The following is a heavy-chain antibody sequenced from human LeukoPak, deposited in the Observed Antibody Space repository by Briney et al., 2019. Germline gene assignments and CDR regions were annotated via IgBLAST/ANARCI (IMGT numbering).Heavy chain of an antibody. D-gene: IGHD1-26*01. CDR2: INPNSGGT. CDR3: ARDLVAEPRFDI. CDR1: GYTFTGYY. J-gene: IGHJ3*02. V-gene: IGHV1-2*02. Sequence: ASVKVSCKASGYTFTGYYMHWVRQAPGQGLEWMGWINPNSGGTNYAQKFQGRVTMTRDTSISTAYMELSRLRSDDTAVYYCARDLVAEPRFDIWGQGTMVTVSS.